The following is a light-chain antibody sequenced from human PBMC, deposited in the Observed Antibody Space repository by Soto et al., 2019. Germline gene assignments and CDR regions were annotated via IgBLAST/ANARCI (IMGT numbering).Light chain of an antibody. CDR3: MQALQMLT. J-gene: IGKJ4*01. CDR2: LGS. V-gene: IGKV2-28*01. CDR1: QSLLHSNGYNY. Sequence: DIVMTQSPLSLPVTPGEPASISCRSSQSLLHSNGYNYLDWYLQKPGQSPQLLIYLGSNRASGVPDRFSGSGSDTDFTLKISRVEAEEVGVYYCMQALQMLTFGGGTKVEIK.